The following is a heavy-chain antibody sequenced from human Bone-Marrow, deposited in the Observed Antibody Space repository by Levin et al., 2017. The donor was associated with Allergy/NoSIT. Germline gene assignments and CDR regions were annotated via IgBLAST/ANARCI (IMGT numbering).Heavy chain of an antibody. Sequence: SQTLSLTCAVYGGSFSGYYWSWIRQPPGKGLEWIGEINHSGSTNYNPSLKSRVTISVDTSKNQFSLKLSSVTAADTAVYYCARGRITMVRGVIDRDYYYYYMDVWGKGTTVTVSS. J-gene: IGHJ6*03. V-gene: IGHV4-34*01. CDR3: ARGRITMVRGVIDRDYYYYYMDV. CDR1: GGSFSGYY. D-gene: IGHD3-10*01. CDR2: INHSGST.